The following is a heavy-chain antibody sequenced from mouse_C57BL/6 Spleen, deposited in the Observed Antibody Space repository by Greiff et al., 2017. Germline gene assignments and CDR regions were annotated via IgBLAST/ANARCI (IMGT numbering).Heavy chain of an antibody. J-gene: IGHJ2*01. CDR1: GYTFTSYW. CDR3: ARSYGSINYFDY. CDR2: IDPSDSYT. V-gene: IGHV1-69*01. D-gene: IGHD1-1*01. Sequence: VQLQQPGAELVMPGASVKLSCKASGYTFTSYWMHWVKQRPGQGLEWIGEIDPSDSYTTYNQKFKGKSTLTVDKSSSTAYMQLSSLTSEDSAVYYCARSYGSINYFDYWGQGTTLTVSS.